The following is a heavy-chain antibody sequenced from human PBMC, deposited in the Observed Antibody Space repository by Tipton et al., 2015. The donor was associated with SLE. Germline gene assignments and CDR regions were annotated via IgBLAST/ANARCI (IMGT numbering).Heavy chain of an antibody. V-gene: IGHV4-39*07. Sequence: TLSLTCTVSGGSIASISYYWAWIRQPPGKGLEWVGSIFYTGNTYYNPSLKSRVSISVDTSKNQFSLKLSSVTAADTAVYYCAVYSSNWPYFDYWGQGTLVTVSS. D-gene: IGHD6-13*01. CDR3: AVYSSNWPYFDY. CDR1: GGSIASISYY. CDR2: IFYTGNT. J-gene: IGHJ4*02.